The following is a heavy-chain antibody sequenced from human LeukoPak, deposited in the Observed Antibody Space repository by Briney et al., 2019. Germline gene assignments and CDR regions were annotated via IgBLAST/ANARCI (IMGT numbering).Heavy chain of an antibody. D-gene: IGHD3-10*01. CDR2: IYSTGTT. CDR3: ARSTWPLLWYD. J-gene: IGHJ4*02. CDR1: GGSISSGGYY. Sequence: MPSETLSLTCTVSGGSISSGGYYWSWIRQHPGKGLEWIGYIYSTGTTNYNPSLKSRVTISVDSSKNQFSLRLSSMTAADTAVYYCARSTWPLLWYDWGQGILVTVSS. V-gene: IGHV4-31*03.